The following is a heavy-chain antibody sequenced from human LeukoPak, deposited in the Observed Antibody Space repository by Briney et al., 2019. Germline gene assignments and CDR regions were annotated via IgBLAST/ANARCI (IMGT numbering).Heavy chain of an antibody. CDR1: GYTFTSYY. CDR3: AREGYSSSFGY. CDR2: INPSGGST. J-gene: IGHJ4*02. D-gene: IGHD6-6*01. V-gene: IGHV1-46*03. Sequence: VASVKVSCKASGYTFTSYYMHSVRQTPGQGLEWMGIINPSGGSTSYVQKFQGRVTMTRDTSTSTVYMELSSLRSEDTAVYYCAREGYSSSFGYWGQGTLVTVSS.